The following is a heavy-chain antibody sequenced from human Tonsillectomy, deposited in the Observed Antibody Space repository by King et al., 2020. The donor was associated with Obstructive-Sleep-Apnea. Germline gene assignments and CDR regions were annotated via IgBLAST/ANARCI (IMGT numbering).Heavy chain of an antibody. V-gene: IGHV3-11*01. CDR1: GFIFSHYY. D-gene: IGHD4-17*01. CDR3: AIDPATVTASYYYYGMNV. Sequence: QVQLVESGGGLVKPGGSLRLSCAASGFIFSHYYMSWIRQAPGKGLEWVSYITNSGSSIFYADSVKGRFTISRDNAKNSLYLQMNSLRAEDTAVYYCAIDPATVTASYYYYGMNVWGQGTTVTVSS. J-gene: IGHJ6*02. CDR2: ITNSGSSI.